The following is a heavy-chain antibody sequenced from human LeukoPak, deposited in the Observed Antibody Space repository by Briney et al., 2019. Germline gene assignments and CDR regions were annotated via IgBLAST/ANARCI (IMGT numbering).Heavy chain of an antibody. J-gene: IGHJ4*02. CDR3: ARGLIVGAPDY. CDR1: GGSFSGYY. D-gene: IGHD1-26*01. Sequence: SETLSLTCAVYGGSFSGYYWSWIRQPPGKGLEWIGEINHSGSTNYNPSLKSRVTISVDTSKNQFSLKLSSVTAADTAVYYCARGLIVGAPDYWAQGTLVTVSS. CDR2: INHSGST. V-gene: IGHV4-34*01.